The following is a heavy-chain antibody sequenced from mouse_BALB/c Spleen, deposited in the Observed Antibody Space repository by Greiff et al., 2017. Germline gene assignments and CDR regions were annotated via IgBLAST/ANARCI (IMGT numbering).Heavy chain of an antibody. D-gene: IGHD2-14*01. Sequence: EVHLVESGGGLVKPGGSLKLSCAASGFAFSSYDMSWVRQTPEKRLEWVAYISSGGGSTYYPDTVKGRFTISRDNAKNTLYLQMSSLKSEDTAMYYCARHYRSYAMDYWGQGTSVTVSS. CDR1: GFAFSSYD. V-gene: IGHV5-12-1*01. CDR3: ARHYRSYAMDY. CDR2: ISSGGGST. J-gene: IGHJ4*01.